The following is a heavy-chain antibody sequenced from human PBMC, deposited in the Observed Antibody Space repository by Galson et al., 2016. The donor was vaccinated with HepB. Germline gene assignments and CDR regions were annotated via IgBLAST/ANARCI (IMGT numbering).Heavy chain of an antibody. J-gene: IGHJ4*02. V-gene: IGHV3-33*01. CDR3: ARGTETSWYGQSDY. CDR1: GITFSRHV. D-gene: IGHD2-2*01. Sequence: SLRLSCAASGITFSRHVMHWVRQAPGKGLEWVAFIWYDGSKKYYGTSVEGRFTISRDNSKNTLYLQMNSLRVEDTAVYYCARGTETSWYGQSDYWGQGTLVTVSS. CDR2: IWYDGSKK.